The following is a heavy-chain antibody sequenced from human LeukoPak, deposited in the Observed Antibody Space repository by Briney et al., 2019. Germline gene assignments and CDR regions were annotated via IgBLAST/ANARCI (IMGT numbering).Heavy chain of an antibody. J-gene: IGHJ4*02. CDR3: ASYSGTYAYYGY. Sequence: SETLSLTCAVSGASISSYYWSWIRQPAGKGLEWIGRIYTSGSTNYNPSLKSRVTMSVDTSKNQFSLKLSSVTAADTAVYYCASYSGTYAYYGYWGQGTLVTVSS. V-gene: IGHV4-4*07. CDR2: IYTSGST. CDR1: GASISSYY. D-gene: IGHD1-26*01.